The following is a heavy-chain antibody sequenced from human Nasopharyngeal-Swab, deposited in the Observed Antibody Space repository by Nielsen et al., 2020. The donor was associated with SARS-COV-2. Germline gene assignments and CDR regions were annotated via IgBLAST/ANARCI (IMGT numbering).Heavy chain of an antibody. J-gene: IGHJ6*03. CDR3: ARVLIAARYYYYMDV. D-gene: IGHD6-6*01. CDR2: INHIGST. V-gene: IGHV4-34*01. CDR1: GGSFSDYY. Sequence: SETLSLTCAVYGGSFSDYYWSWIRQPPGKGLEWIGEINHIGSTNYNPSLKSRVTISVDTSKNQFSLKLSSVTAADTAVYYCARVLIAARYYYYMDVWGKGTTVTVSS.